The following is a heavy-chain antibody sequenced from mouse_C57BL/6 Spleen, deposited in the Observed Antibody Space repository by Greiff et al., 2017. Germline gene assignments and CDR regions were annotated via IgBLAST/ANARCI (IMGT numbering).Heavy chain of an antibody. CDR1: GYSITSGYY. V-gene: IGHV3-6*01. CDR2: ISYGGCN. D-gene: IGHD2-13*01. Sequence: ESGPGLVKPSQSLSLTCSVTGYSITSGYYWNWIRQLPGNKLEWMGYISYGGCNNYNPSLKNRISITRDTSTNPFFLQLNSLTTEDTATLYCGRVYYGEDWYFDVWGTGTTVTVSS. J-gene: IGHJ1*03. CDR3: GRVYYGEDWYFDV.